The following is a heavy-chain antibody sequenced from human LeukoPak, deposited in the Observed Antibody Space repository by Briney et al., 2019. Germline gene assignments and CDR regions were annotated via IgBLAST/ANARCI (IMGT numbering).Heavy chain of an antibody. V-gene: IGHV3-48*03. J-gene: IGHJ6*03. Sequence: HPGGSLRLSCAASGFTFSSYEMNWVRQAPGKGLEWVSYISSSGSTIYYADSVKGRFTISRDNAKNSLYLQMNSLRAEDTAVYYCARDSSSYYDSSGFMDVWGKGTTVTVSS. CDR1: GFTFSSYE. CDR3: ARDSSSYYDSSGFMDV. D-gene: IGHD3-22*01. CDR2: ISSSGSTI.